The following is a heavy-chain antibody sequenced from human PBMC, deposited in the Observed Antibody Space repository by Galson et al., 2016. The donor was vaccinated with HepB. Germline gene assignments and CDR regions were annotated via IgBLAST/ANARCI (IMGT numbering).Heavy chain of an antibody. CDR2: ISFDGSNI. J-gene: IGHJ4*02. CDR1: GFTFSSYA. Sequence: SLRLSCAASGFTFSSYAMHWVRQAPGKGLEWVAVISFDGSNIFYADSVKGRFTISRDNSKNTLYLQMNSLRAEDAAVYYCARDDDYVWGTYRYTRTVPQYYFDYWGQGTLVTFSS. V-gene: IGHV3-30-3*01. CDR3: ARDDDYVWGTYRYTRTVPQYYFDY. D-gene: IGHD3-16*02.